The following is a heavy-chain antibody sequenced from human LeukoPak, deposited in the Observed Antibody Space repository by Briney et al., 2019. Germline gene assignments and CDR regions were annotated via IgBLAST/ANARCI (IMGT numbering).Heavy chain of an antibody. V-gene: IGHV4-34*01. CDR3: ARSSLRLIFFDY. J-gene: IGHJ4*02. D-gene: IGHD2/OR15-2a*01. CDR2: INHSGST. CDR1: GGSFSGYY. Sequence: SETLSLTCAVYGGSFSGYYWSWIRQPPGKGLEWIGEINHSGSTNYNPSLKSRVTISVDTSKNQFSLKLGSVTAADTAVYYCARSSLRLIFFDYWGQGTLVTVSS.